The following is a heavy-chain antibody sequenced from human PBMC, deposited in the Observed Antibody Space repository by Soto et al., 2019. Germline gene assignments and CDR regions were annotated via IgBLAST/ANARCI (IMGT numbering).Heavy chain of an antibody. CDR2: IYYSGST. CDR1: GGSISSGGYY. V-gene: IGHV4-31*03. Sequence: QVQLQESGPGLVKPSQTLSLTCTVSGGSISSGGYYWSWIRQHPGKGLEWIGYIYYSGSTYYNPSPXRXXTTTVDTSKTQFSLKLSSVTAADTAVYYGARSVDPWGQGTLVTVSS. J-gene: IGHJ5*02. CDR3: ARSVDP.